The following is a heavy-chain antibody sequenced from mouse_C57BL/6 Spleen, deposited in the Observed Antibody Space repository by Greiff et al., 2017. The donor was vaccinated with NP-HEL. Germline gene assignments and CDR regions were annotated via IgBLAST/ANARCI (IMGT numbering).Heavy chain of an antibody. V-gene: IGHV1-82*01. J-gene: IGHJ3*01. CDR2: IYPGDGDT. CDR1: GYAFSSSW. CDR3: ARKGDGYYVEFAY. Sequence: VQLVESGPELVKPGASVKISCKASGYAFSSSWMNWVKQRPGKGLEWIGRIYPGDGDTNYNGKFKGKATLTADKSSSTAYMQLSSLTSEDSAVYFCARKGDGYYVEFAYWGQGTLVTVSA. D-gene: IGHD2-3*01.